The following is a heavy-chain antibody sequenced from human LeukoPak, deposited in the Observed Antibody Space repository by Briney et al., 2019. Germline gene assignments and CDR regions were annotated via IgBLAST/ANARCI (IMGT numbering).Heavy chain of an antibody. Sequence: SETLSLTCTVSGGSISNYYWNWIRQPPGKGLEWIGYIYYTGNTNYNPSLKSRVTISVDTSKNQFSLKLSSVTAADTAVYYCARGRGEGRGISMVRGVRAPSYNWFDPWGHGTLVTVSS. J-gene: IGHJ5*02. D-gene: IGHD3-10*01. CDR2: IYYTGNT. CDR3: ARGRGEGRGISMVRGVRAPSYNWFDP. CDR1: GGSISNYY. V-gene: IGHV4-59*01.